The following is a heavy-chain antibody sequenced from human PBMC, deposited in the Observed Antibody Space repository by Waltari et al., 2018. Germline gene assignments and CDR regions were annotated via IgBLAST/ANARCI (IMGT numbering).Heavy chain of an antibody. CDR2: IRYDGSNK. Sequence: QVQLVESGGGVVQPGGSLRLSCAASGFTFSSYGMHWVRQAPGKGLEWVAFIRYDGSNKYYADSVKGRFTISRDNSKNTLYLQMNSLRAEDTAVYYCAMPTGYDYVWGSYLPPLDYWGQGTLVTVSS. V-gene: IGHV3-30*02. CDR3: AMPTGYDYVWGSYLPPLDY. CDR1: GFTFSSYG. J-gene: IGHJ4*02. D-gene: IGHD3-16*01.